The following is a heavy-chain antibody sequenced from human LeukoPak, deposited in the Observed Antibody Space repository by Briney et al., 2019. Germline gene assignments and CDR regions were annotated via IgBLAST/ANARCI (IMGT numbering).Heavy chain of an antibody. CDR1: GFTFSSYA. J-gene: IGHJ4*02. CDR3: AKGITYYYGSGTDY. CDR2: ISGSGGST. V-gene: IGHV3-23*01. Sequence: GGSLRLSCAASGFTFSSYAMSWVRQAPGKGLEWVSAISGSGGSTYYADSVKGRFTISRDNSKNTLYLQMNSLRAEDTAVYYCAKGITYYYGSGTDYWDQGTLVTVSS. D-gene: IGHD3-10*01.